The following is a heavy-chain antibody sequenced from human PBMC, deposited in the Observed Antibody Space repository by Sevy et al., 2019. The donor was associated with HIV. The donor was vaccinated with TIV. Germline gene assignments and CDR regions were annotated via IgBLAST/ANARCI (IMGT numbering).Heavy chain of an antibody. CDR1: GFTFSSYS. CDR3: ARRDCTITSCHRGDAFDI. V-gene: IGHV3-21*03. J-gene: IGHJ3*02. D-gene: IGHD2-2*01. CDR2: ISGSSNYI. Sequence: GGSLRLSCAASGFTFSSYSMNWVRQAPGKGLEWVSSISGSSNYIYYADSMKGRFTISRDKSKNSLYLQMNSLRAEDTAVYYCARRDCTITSCHRGDAFDIWGQGTMVTVSS.